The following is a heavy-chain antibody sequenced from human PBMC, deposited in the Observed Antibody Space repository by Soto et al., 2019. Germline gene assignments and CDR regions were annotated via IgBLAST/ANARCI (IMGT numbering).Heavy chain of an antibody. CDR1: GGTFSSYA. J-gene: IGHJ4*02. CDR2: IIPIFGTA. CDR3: ARAHYASSGIISSDYFDY. V-gene: IGHV1-69*06. Sequence: ASVKVSCKASGGTFSSYAISWVRQAPGQGLEWMGGIIPIFGTANYAQKFQGRVTITADKSTSTAYMELSSLRSEDTAVYYCARAHYASSGIISSDYFDYWGQGTRVTVSS. D-gene: IGHD3-22*01.